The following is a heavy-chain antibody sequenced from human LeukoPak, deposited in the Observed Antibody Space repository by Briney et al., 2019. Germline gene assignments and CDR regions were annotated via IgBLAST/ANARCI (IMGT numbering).Heavy chain of an antibody. Sequence: SETLSLTCTVSSGSISSSSYYWGWIRQPPGKGLEWVGTIYYSGSTNYNPSLKSRLTISVDTSKNQFSLRLSSVTAADSAVYYCVRQSGFSMIVVVFDYWGQGTLVTVSS. CDR1: SGSISSSSYY. J-gene: IGHJ4*02. D-gene: IGHD3-22*01. CDR3: VRQSGFSMIVVVFDY. V-gene: IGHV4-39*01. CDR2: IYYSGST.